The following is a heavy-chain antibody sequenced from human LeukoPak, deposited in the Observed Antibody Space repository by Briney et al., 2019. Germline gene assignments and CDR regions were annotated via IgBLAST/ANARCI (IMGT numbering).Heavy chain of an antibody. CDR3: ARDNSGFDY. D-gene: IGHD1-26*01. CDR1: GFKFNGYW. Sequence: GGSLRLSCAAPGFKFNGYWMTWVRQAPGKGLEWVANIRHDASARYYADSVKGRFTISRDDAKDSLFLQMNSLRADDTAIYYCARDNSGFDYWGQGTLVTVSS. CDR2: IRHDASAR. J-gene: IGHJ4*02. V-gene: IGHV3-7*01.